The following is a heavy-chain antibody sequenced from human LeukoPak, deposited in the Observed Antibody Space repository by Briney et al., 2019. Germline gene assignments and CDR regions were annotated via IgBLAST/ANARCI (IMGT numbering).Heavy chain of an antibody. Sequence: PGGSLRLSCSASGFTFSSYAMHWVCQAPGKGLEYVSAISSNGGSTYYADSVKGRFTISRDNSKNTLYLQMSSLRAEDTAVYYCVKSSSWYVNWFDPWGQGTLVTVSS. CDR1: GFTFSSYA. V-gene: IGHV3-64D*06. CDR3: VKSSSWYVNWFDP. D-gene: IGHD6-13*01. CDR2: ISSNGGST. J-gene: IGHJ5*02.